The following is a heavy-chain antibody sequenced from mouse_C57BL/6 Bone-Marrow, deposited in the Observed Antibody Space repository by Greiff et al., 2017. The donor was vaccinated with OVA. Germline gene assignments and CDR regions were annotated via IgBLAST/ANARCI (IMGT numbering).Heavy chain of an antibody. J-gene: IGHJ3*01. CDR3: ASLIYYSNEFAD. CDR1: GYTFTDYN. V-gene: IGHV1-18*01. Sequence: EVQLQQSGHELVQPGASLQIPCTASGYTFTDYNLDWVQHSHGQSLEWIGDINPNNAGPIYNQKFKGKATLTVDKSSSTAYMELRSLTSEDTAVYYCASLIYYSNEFADWGQGTLVTVSA. D-gene: IGHD2-5*01. CDR2: INPNNAGP.